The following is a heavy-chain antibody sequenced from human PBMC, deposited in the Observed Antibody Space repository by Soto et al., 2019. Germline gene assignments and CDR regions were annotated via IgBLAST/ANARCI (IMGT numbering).Heavy chain of an antibody. Sequence: PGESLKISCKGSGYSFTSYWISWVRQMPGKGLEWMGRIDPSDSYTNYSPSFQGHATISADKSISTAYLQWSSLKASDTAMYYCARLGSAAAGEDYYYYYGMDVWGQGTTVTVSS. J-gene: IGHJ6*02. CDR3: ARLGSAAAGEDYYYYYGMDV. D-gene: IGHD6-13*01. V-gene: IGHV5-10-1*01. CDR1: GYSFTSYW. CDR2: IDPSDSYT.